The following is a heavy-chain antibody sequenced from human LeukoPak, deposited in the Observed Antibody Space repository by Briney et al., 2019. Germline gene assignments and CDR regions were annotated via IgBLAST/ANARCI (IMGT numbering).Heavy chain of an antibody. CDR1: GGSISSSSYY. D-gene: IGHD3-10*01. CDR3: ASQNYYGSGSYYSYYYYYMDV. V-gene: IGHV4-39*01. CDR2: IYYSGST. Sequence: PSETLSLTCTVSGGSISSSSYYWGWIRQPPGKGLEWIGSIYYSGSTYYNPSLKSRVTISVDTSKNQFSLKLSSVTAADTAVYYCASQNYYGSGSYYSYYYYYMDVWGKGTTVTVSS. J-gene: IGHJ6*03.